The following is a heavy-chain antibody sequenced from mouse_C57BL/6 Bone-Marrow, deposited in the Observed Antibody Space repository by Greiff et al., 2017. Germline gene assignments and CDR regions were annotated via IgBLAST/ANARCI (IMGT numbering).Heavy chain of an antibody. CDR2: IYPRSGNT. Sequence: QVQLQQSGAELARPGASVKLSCKASGYTFTSYGISWVKQRTGQGLEWIGEIYPRSGNTYYNEKFKGKATLTADKSSSTAYMELRSLTSEDSAVYFCARPPYYYGSSNWYFDVWGTGTTVTVSS. D-gene: IGHD1-1*01. V-gene: IGHV1-81*01. J-gene: IGHJ1*03. CDR3: ARPPYYYGSSNWYFDV. CDR1: GYTFTSYG.